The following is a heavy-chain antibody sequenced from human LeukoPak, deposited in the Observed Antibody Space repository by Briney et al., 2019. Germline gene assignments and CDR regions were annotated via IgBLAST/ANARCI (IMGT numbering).Heavy chain of an antibody. J-gene: IGHJ4*02. CDR1: GFTFSNLW. CDR2: ISGSGSTI. D-gene: IGHD6-13*01. Sequence: GGSLRLSCAASGFTFSNLWMRWVRQAPGKGLEWISHISGSGSTIYYADSVKGRFTISRDNAKHSLYLQMNSLRAEDTSVYYCARDLDDAAAGPLWGQGTLVTVSS. V-gene: IGHV3-11*04. CDR3: ARDLDDAAAGPL.